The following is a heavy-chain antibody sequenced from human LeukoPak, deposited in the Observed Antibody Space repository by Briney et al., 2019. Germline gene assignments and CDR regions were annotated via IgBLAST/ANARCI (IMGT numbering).Heavy chain of an antibody. V-gene: IGHV3-11*01. D-gene: IGHD3-22*01. CDR2: ISSSGSTI. Sequence: PGGSLRLSCAASGFTFSDYYMSWLRQAPGKGLEWVSYISSSGSTIYYADSVKGRFTISRNNAKNSLYLQMNSLRAEDTAVYYCARREFRSRQYYYDSSGYFYYFDYWGQGTLVTVSS. CDR3: ARREFRSRQYYYDSSGYFYYFDY. J-gene: IGHJ4*02. CDR1: GFTFSDYY.